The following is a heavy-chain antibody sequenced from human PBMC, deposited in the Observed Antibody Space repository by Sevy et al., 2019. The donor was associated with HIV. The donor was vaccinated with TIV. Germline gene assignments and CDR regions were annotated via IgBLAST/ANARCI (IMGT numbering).Heavy chain of an antibody. D-gene: IGHD3-16*01. Sequence: GGSLRLSCAASGFTFSSYNMNWVRQAPGKGLEWVSSISASSGYIYYADSVKGRFTISRDNAKNSLYLQMNSLRAEDTAFYYCARDPRGSYYYYYLDVWGQGTTVTVSS. CDR2: ISASSGYI. V-gene: IGHV3-21*01. J-gene: IGHJ6*02. CDR3: ARDPRGSYYYYYLDV. CDR1: GFTFSSYN.